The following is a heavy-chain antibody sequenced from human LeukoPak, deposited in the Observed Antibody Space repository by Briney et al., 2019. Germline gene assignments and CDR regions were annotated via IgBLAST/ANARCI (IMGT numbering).Heavy chain of an antibody. Sequence: GGPLRLSCAASGFTFSSYDMPWVRQATGKGLEWVSAIGTAGDTYYPGSVKGRSTISRENAKNSLYLQMNSLRAGDTAVYYCARTDDYYGMDVWGQGTTVTVSS. CDR3: ARTDDYYGMDV. D-gene: IGHD2-21*02. CDR1: GFTFSSYD. J-gene: IGHJ6*02. V-gene: IGHV3-13*01. CDR2: IGTAGDT.